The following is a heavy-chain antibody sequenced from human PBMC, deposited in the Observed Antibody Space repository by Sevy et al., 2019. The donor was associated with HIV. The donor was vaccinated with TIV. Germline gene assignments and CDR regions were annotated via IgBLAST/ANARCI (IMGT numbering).Heavy chain of an antibody. J-gene: IGHJ5*02. CDR1: GFTFSDAW. V-gene: IGHV3-15*01. Sequence: GGSLRLSCAASGFTFSDAWMGWVRQAAGKGLECVGRIKSKSDGGTVEHAAPVQGRFTISRDDSKDTLYLQMISLKTEEAAVYFCITYPRITTTGTGGFDPWGQGTLVTVSS. CDR2: IKSKSDGGTV. CDR3: ITYPRITTTGTGGFDP. D-gene: IGHD6-13*01.